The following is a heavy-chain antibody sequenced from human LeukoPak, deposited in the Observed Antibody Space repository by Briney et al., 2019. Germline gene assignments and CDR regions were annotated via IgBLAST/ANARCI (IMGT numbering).Heavy chain of an antibody. CDR3: TTERYYDFWSGYYTIPDY. J-gene: IGHJ4*02. Sequence: GGSLRLSCAASGFTFSSYAMSWVRQAPGKGLEWVGRIKSKTDGGTTDYAAPVKGRFTISRDDSKNTLYLQMNSLKTEDTAVYYCTTERYYDFWSGYYTIPDYWGQGTLVTVSS. V-gene: IGHV3-15*01. CDR2: IKSKTDGGTT. CDR1: GFTFSSYA. D-gene: IGHD3-3*01.